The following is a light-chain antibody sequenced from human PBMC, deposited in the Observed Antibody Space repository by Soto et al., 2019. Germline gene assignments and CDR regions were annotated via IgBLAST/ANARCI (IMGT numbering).Light chain of an antibody. CDR3: QQLNTYPVT. V-gene: IGKV1-9*01. Sequence: IQLTQSPSSLSASVGDSVTITCRASQGVSRYLSWYQQKPGRAPILLISAASTLPSGVPARFSGSGSGTEFTLSITSLQPEDFATYYCQQLNTYPVTFGGGTKVEIK. J-gene: IGKJ4*01. CDR1: QGVSRY. CDR2: AAS.